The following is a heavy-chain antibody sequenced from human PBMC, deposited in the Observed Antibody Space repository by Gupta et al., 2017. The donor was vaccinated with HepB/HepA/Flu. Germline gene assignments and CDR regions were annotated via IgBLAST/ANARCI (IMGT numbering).Heavy chain of an antibody. V-gene: IGHV2-5*02. CDR3: AHRAGGQVNNWNGGSLDN. CDR1: GFSLLTSGAV. D-gene: IGHD1-1*01. CDR2: IYWDDDK. J-gene: IGHJ4*02. Sequence: QISLQESGPTVMKPTETLTLTCTLSGFSLLTSGAVVAWVRQPPGKALEWLALIYWDDDKRDRTSRRRRLTVTKDRSRNQVVLTMTDMEHVDTEPYYCAHRAGGQVNNWNGGSLDNWGQGTLVTVS.